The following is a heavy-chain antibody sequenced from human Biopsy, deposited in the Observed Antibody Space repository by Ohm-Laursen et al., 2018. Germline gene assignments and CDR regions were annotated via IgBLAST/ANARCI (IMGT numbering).Heavy chain of an antibody. CDR1: GYTFSGYY. CDR3: ARDKYRSWNYFDN. J-gene: IGHJ4*02. Sequence: ASVTVSCKVSGYTFSGYYMHWVRQAPGQGLEWMGWINPDSGVTNYAQKFQGRVTMTRDTSISTAYMELSRLGSDDTAVYYCARDKYRSWNYFDNWGQGSLVTVSS. V-gene: IGHV1-2*02. CDR2: INPDSGVT. D-gene: IGHD6-19*01.